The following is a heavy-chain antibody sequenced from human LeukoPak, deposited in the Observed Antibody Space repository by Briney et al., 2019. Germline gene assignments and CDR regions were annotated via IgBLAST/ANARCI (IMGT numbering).Heavy chain of an antibody. J-gene: IGHJ5*02. CDR2: IHTSGST. Sequence: SETLSLTCTVSGGSISSYYWSWIRQPPGKGLEWIGYIHTSGSTNYNPSLKSRVTISVDTSKNQFSLKLSSVTAADTAVYYCARSRTLGVSGGCCRFEPWGQGTLVTVSS. CDR3: ARSRTLGVSGGCCRFEP. V-gene: IGHV4-4*09. D-gene: IGHD3-16*01. CDR1: GGSISSYY.